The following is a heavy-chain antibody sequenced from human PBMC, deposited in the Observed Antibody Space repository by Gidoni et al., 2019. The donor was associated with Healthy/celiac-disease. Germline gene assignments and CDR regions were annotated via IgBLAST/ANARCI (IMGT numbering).Heavy chain of an antibody. Sequence: QVQLQQWGAGLLKPSETLSLTCAVYGGSFSGYYWSWIRQPPGKGLEWIGEINHSGSTNYNPSLKSRVTISVDTSKNQFSLKLSSVTAADTAVYYCARGRTIRYFDYWGQGTLVTVSS. J-gene: IGHJ4*02. CDR2: INHSGST. D-gene: IGHD3-10*01. CDR3: ARGRTIRYFDY. V-gene: IGHV4-34*01. CDR1: GGSFSGYY.